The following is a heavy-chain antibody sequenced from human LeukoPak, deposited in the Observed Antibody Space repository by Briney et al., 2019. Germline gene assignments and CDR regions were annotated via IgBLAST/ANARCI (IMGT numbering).Heavy chain of an antibody. CDR2: INPNSGGT. D-gene: IGHD5-12*01. J-gene: IGHJ4*02. Sequence: ASVKVSCKASGYTFTGYYMHWVRQAPGQGFEWMGWINPNSGGTNYAQKFQGRVTMTRDTSISTAYMELSRLRSDDTAVYYCARDLTEYSGYDSPTDYWGQGTLVTVSS. CDR1: GYTFTGYY. CDR3: ARDLTEYSGYDSPTDY. V-gene: IGHV1-2*02.